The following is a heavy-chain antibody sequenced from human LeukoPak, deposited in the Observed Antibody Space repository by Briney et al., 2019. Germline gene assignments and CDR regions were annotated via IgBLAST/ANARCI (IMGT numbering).Heavy chain of an antibody. CDR2: ITYSGVTT. CDR3: AKRKGAASSVHWSFDF. J-gene: IGHJ2*01. V-gene: IGHV3-23*01. D-gene: IGHD6-6*01. Sequence: GGSLRLSCAASGFSFSGYAMSWVRQAPGKGLEWVSAITYSGVTTYYADSVKGRFTISRDNSKNMVYLQMNSLRAEDTAVYYCAKRKGAASSVHWSFDFWGRGTLVTVSS. CDR1: GFSFSGYA.